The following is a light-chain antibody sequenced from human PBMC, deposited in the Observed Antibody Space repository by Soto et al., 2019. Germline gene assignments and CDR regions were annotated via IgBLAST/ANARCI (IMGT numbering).Light chain of an antibody. Sequence: EIVLTQSPGTLSLSPGERATLSCRASQSVGNNFLAWYQQKPGQAPRLLIYGASTRATGIPARFSGSGSGTEFTLSISSLEPEDFAVYYCQQYGSFPYTFGQGTKLEIK. CDR1: QSVGNNF. CDR2: GAS. V-gene: IGKV3-20*01. CDR3: QQYGSFPYT. J-gene: IGKJ2*01.